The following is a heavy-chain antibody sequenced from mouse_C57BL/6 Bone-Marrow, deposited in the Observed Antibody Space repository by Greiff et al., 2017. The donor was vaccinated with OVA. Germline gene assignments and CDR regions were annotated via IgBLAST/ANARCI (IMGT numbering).Heavy chain of an antibody. V-gene: IGHV1-26*01. Sequence: EVQLQQSGPELVKPGASVKISCKASGYTFTDYYMNWVKQSHGKSLEWIGDINPNNGGTSYNQKFKGKATLTVDKSSSTAYMELRSLTSEDSAVYYCAREVPRGTRFDYWGQGTTLTVAS. CDR2: INPNNGGT. D-gene: IGHD2-14*01. CDR1: GYTFTDYY. CDR3: AREVPRGTRFDY. J-gene: IGHJ2*01.